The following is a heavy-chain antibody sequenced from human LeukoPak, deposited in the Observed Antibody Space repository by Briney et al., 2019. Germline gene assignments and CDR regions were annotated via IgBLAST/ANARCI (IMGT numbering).Heavy chain of an antibody. CDR1: GFTFSTYG. CDR2: IGDSGVST. CDR3: ATFSYAGNAGGSVGP. D-gene: IGHD4-23*01. J-gene: IGHJ5*02. V-gene: IGHV3-23*01. Sequence: GGSLRLSCVASGFTFSTYGMTWVRQAPGKGLEWVSAIGDSGVSTYYADSVKGRFTISRDNPRNTLYLQMNSLRAEDTAVYYCATFSYAGNAGGSVGPWGQGTLVTVSS.